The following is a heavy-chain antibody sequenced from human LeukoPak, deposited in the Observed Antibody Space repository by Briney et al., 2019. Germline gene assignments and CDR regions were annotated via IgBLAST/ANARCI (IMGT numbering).Heavy chain of an antibody. CDR1: GGSISSYY. J-gene: IGHJ4*02. CDR2: IYYSGST. V-gene: IGHV4-59*01. D-gene: IGHD6-13*01. CDR3: ARDLAAAGYFDY. Sequence: SETLSLTCTVSGGSISSYYWSWIRQPPGKGLEWIGYIYYSGSTNYNPSLKSRVTISVDTSKNQFSLKLSSVTAADTAVYYCARDLAAAGYFDYWGQGTLVTVSS.